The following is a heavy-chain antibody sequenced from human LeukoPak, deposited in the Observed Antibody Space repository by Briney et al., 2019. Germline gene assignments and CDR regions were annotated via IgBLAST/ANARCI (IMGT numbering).Heavy chain of an antibody. Sequence: ASVTVSCTSSAYTFTSCDINWVRQAPGQGLEWMGWMNPNSGNTGYGQSFQGRITMTRDISIGTAYMELSNLTSEDTAIYYCTRGSSGRRDNWGQGTLVTVSA. D-gene: IGHD6-19*01. J-gene: IGHJ4*02. CDR3: TRGSSGRRDN. V-gene: IGHV1-8*01. CDR2: MNPNSGNT. CDR1: AYTFTSCD.